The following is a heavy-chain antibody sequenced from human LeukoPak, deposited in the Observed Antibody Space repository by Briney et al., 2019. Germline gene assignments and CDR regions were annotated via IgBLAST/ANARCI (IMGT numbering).Heavy chain of an antibody. D-gene: IGHD2-2*01. CDR3: ARRSYCSSTSCFFDP. J-gene: IGHJ5*02. CDR1: GGSISSYY. CDR2: IYYSGST. V-gene: IGHV4-59*08. Sequence: SETLSPTCTVSGGSISSYYWSWIRQPPGKGLEWIGYIYYSGSTNYNPSLKSRVTISVDTSKNQFSLKLSSVTAADTAVYYCARRSYCSSTSCFFDPWGQGTLVTVSS.